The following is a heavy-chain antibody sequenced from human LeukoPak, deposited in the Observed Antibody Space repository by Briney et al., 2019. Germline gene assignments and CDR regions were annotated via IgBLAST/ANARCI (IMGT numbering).Heavy chain of an antibody. CDR2: MYYSGDS. CDR1: GGPISSGGYY. J-gene: IGHJ5*02. CDR3: ARELSGTNWFDP. D-gene: IGHD3-16*02. V-gene: IGHV4-31*03. Sequence: PSQTLSLTCTVSGGPISSGGYYWSWIRQHPGKGLEWIGHMYYSGDSYYNPSLKSRVTISVDTSKNELSLKLSSVTAADTAVYYCARELSGTNWFDPWGQGTLVTVTS.